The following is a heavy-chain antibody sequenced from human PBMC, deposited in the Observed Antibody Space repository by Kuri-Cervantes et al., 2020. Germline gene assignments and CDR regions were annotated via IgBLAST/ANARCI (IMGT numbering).Heavy chain of an antibody. CDR1: GGSVSSGSYY. Sequence: SETLSLTCTVSGGSVSSGSYYWSWIRQPPGKGLEWIGYIYYSGSTNYNPSLKSRVTISVDTSKNQFSLKLSSVTAADTAVYYCAREPYYYDSSGYPRPYFDYWGQGTLVTVSS. CDR2: IYYSGST. CDR3: AREPYYYDSSGYPRPYFDY. V-gene: IGHV4-61*01. J-gene: IGHJ4*02. D-gene: IGHD3-22*01.